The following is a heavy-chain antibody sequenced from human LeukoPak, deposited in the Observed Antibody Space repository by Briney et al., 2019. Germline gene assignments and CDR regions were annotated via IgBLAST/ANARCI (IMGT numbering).Heavy chain of an antibody. D-gene: IGHD3-22*01. CDR1: GGTFSSYA. J-gene: IGHJ5*02. V-gene: IGHV1-69*05. CDR3: ARGLNYYDSSGYYGNWFDP. CDR2: IIPIFGTA. Sequence: SVKVSCKASGGTFSSYAISWVRQAPGQGLEWMGRIIPIFGTANYAQKFQGRVTITTDESTSTAYMELSSLRSEDTTVYYCARGLNYYDSSGYYGNWFDPWGQGTLVTVSS.